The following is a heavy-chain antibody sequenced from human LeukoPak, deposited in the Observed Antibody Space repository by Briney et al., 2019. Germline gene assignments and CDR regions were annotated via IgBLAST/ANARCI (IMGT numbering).Heavy chain of an antibody. V-gene: IGHV1-18*01. J-gene: IGHJ5*02. CDR3: ARDLLIAVAGTGPRPDSWFDP. D-gene: IGHD6-19*01. Sequence: ASVKVSCKASGYTFTSYGISWVRQAPGQGLEWMGWISAYNGNTNYAQKLQGRVTMTTDTSTSTAYMELRSLRSDDTAVYYCARDLLIAVAGTGPRPDSWFDPWGQGTLVTVSS. CDR1: GYTFTSYG. CDR2: ISAYNGNT.